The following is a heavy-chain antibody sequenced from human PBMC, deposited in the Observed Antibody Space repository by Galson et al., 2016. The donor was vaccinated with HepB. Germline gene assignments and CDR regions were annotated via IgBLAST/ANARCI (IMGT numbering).Heavy chain of an antibody. V-gene: IGHV3-30*03. CDR3: ARAGPYSFDSSFFGVLDY. J-gene: IGHJ4*02. D-gene: IGHD3-22*01. CDR1: GFNFSSYG. Sequence: SLRLSCAASGFNFSSYGMHWVRQAPGKGLEWLAIISYDGSKKYFADSVQGRFTISRDNSKNTLYLQMNSLRPEDTAVYYCARAGPYSFDSSFFGVLDYWGQGTLVTVSS. CDR2: ISYDGSKK.